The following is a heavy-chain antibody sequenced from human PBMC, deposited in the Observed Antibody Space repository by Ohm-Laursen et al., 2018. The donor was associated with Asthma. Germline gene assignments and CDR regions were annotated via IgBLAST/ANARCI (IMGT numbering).Heavy chain of an antibody. Sequence: GSLRLSCAASGFTFSDYYMSWIRQAPGKGLEWVSVIYTGGDTYYADSVRGRFTISRDNSKNTVYLQMNSLRAEDTAVYYCARDREVAIMDVWGQGTTVTVSS. V-gene: IGHV3-53*01. CDR1: GFTFSDYY. J-gene: IGHJ6*02. CDR2: IYTGGDT. CDR3: ARDREVAIMDV.